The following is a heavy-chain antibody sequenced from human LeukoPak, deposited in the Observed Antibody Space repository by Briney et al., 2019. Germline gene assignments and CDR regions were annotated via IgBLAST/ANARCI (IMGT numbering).Heavy chain of an antibody. D-gene: IGHD6-13*01. CDR3: ARGGTSWPRYFDN. V-gene: IGHV3-64*01. CDR1: AFTFSGHA. Sequence: PGGSLRLSCAASAFTFSGHAMHWVRQAPGKGLEYVAAISSDGGTTNYANSVKGRFIISRNNSKNTLYLQMGCLRSEDMAIYYCARGGTSWPRYFDNWGQGTLVTVSS. CDR2: ISSDGGTT. J-gene: IGHJ4*02.